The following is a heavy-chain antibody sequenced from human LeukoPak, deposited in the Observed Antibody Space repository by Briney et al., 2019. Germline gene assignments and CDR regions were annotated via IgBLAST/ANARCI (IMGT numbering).Heavy chain of an antibody. CDR1: GRTVSSYA. J-gene: IGHJ4*02. D-gene: IGHD5-24*01. CDR3: ARETRYSRDGYIIDY. CDR2: IIPIIGTA. V-gene: IGHV1-69*05. Sequence: SVKVSCKASGRTVSSYAISWGRQAPGQGLEWMGRIIPIIGTANYAQKFQGRVTNTTDESTSTAYMELSSLRSEDTAVYYCARETRYSRDGYIIDYWGQGTLVTVSS.